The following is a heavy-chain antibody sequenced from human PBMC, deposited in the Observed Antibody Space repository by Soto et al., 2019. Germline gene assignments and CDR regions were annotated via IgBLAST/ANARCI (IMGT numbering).Heavy chain of an antibody. V-gene: IGHV2-5*02. CDR1: GFSLTTSGVG. J-gene: IGHJ4*02. CDR3: AHIVLRTVFGLVTTTAIYFDF. Sequence: QITLNESGPTVVRPTETLTLTCRFSGFSLTTSGVGVGWIRQSPGKAPEWLALIYWDDDKRYSASLKSRLTITKDTSKNQVVLTVSDLDPTETATYYCAHIVLRTVFGLVTTTAIYFDFWGQGTPVAVSS. CDR2: IYWDDDK. D-gene: IGHD3-3*01.